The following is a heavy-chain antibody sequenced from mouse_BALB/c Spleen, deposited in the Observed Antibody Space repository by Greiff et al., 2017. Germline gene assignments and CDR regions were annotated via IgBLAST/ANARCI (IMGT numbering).Heavy chain of an antibody. J-gene: IGHJ4*01. CDR2: ISTYYGDA. Sequence: QVQLQQSGAELVRPGVSVKISCKGSGYTFTDYAMHWVKQSHAKSLEWIGVISTYYGDASYNQKFKGKATMTVDKSSSTAYMELARLTSEDSAIYYCARREGYAMDYWGQGTSVTVSS. V-gene: IGHV1S137*01. CDR1: GYTFTDYA. CDR3: ARREGYAMDY.